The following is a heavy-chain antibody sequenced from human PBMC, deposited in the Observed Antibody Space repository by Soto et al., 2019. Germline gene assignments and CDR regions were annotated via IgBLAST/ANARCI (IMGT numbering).Heavy chain of an antibody. D-gene: IGHD6-6*01. CDR1: GFTFSSYA. CDR3: AKDTKSLAAPPYFDY. J-gene: IGHJ4*02. Sequence: HPGGSLRLSCAASGFTFSSYAMSWVRQAPGKGLDWVSVISGSGSSTYYADSVKGRFTISRDNSKNTLYLQMNSLRAEDTAVYYCAKDTKSLAAPPYFDYWGQGTLVTVSS. CDR2: ISGSGSST. V-gene: IGHV3-23*01.